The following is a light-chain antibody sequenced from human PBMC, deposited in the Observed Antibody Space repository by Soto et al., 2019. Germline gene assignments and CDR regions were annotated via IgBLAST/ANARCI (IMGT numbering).Light chain of an antibody. CDR3: QPWGTGIHVV. CDR1: SGHSSYA. V-gene: IGLV4-69*01. CDR2: LDSDGSH. J-gene: IGLJ2*01. Sequence: QSVLPQSPSASASLGAAVKLTCTLSSGHSSYAIAWHQQQPEKGPRYLMKLDSDGSHTKGDAIPDRFSGSSSGAERYLTISSLQSEDEADYDCQPWGTGIHVVFGGGTQLTVL.